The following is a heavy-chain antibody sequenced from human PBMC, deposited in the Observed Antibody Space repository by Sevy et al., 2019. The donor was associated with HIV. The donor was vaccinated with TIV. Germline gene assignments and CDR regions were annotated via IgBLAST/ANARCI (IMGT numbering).Heavy chain of an antibody. J-gene: IGHJ4*02. CDR2: IDPSDSYT. CDR1: GYSFTSYW. V-gene: IGHV5-10-1*01. Sequence: GESLKISCKGSGYSFTSYWISWVRQMPGKGLEWMGRIDPSDSYTNYSPSFQGHVTISADKSISTAYLQWSSLKASDTAMYYCARHGAGGQWLVYVDYWGQGTLVTISS. CDR3: ARHGAGGQWLVYVDY. D-gene: IGHD6-19*01.